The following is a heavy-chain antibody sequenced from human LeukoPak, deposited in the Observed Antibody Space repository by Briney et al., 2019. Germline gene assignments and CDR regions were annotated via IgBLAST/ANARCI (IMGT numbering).Heavy chain of an antibody. CDR3: AKDRPNYYDSSGHYYRRDGDY. V-gene: IGHV3-23*01. CDR2: VSGSGGYT. J-gene: IGHJ4*02. Sequence: PGGSLRLXCAASGFTFSSYAMSWVRQAPEKGLEWVSSVSGSGGYTYYAGSVKGRFTISRDNSKNTLYLQMNSLRAEDTAIYYCAKDRPNYYDSSGHYYRRDGDYWGQGTLVTVSS. D-gene: IGHD3-22*01. CDR1: GFTFSSYA.